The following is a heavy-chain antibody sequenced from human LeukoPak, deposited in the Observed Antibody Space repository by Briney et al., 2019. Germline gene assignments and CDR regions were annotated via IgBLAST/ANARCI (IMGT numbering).Heavy chain of an antibody. J-gene: IGHJ4*02. Sequence: GGSLRLSCAASGFTFDDYAMHWVRQAPGKGLEWVSLISWDGGSTYYADSVKGRFTISRDNSKNSLYLQMNSLRAEDTALYYCAKGPVRGSYRYGYFDYWGQGTLVTVSS. D-gene: IGHD3-16*02. CDR1: GFTFDDYA. CDR2: ISWDGGST. V-gene: IGHV3-43D*03. CDR3: AKGPVRGSYRYGYFDY.